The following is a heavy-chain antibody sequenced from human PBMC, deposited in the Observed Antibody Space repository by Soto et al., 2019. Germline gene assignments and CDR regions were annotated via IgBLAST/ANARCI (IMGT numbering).Heavy chain of an antibody. CDR3: AKGVELDV. D-gene: IGHD1-26*01. CDR2: IGDSGAST. Sequence: EVLLLESGGGLVQPGGSLRLSCEASGFSFSSFAMNWVRQAPGKGLEWVSAIGDSGASTYYADSVKGRFTISRGNSRNTMYLQLTSLRAVDTAVYYCAKGVELDVWGTGPRVTVSS. J-gene: IGHJ6*01. CDR1: GFSFSSFA. V-gene: IGHV3-23*01.